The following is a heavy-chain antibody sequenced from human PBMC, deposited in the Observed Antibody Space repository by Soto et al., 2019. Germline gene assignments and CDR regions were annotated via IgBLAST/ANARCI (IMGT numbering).Heavy chain of an antibody. J-gene: IGHJ4*02. CDR1: GYTFSSYA. Sequence: GGSLRLSCAASGYTFSSYAMSWVRQAPGKGLGWVSAISGSGGSTYYADSVKGRFTISRDNSKNTLYLQMNSLRAEDTAVYYCAKVKVGIFGVVDYTYFDYWGQGTLVTVSS. CDR2: ISGSGGST. CDR3: AKVKVGIFGVVDYTYFDY. D-gene: IGHD3-3*01. V-gene: IGHV3-23*01.